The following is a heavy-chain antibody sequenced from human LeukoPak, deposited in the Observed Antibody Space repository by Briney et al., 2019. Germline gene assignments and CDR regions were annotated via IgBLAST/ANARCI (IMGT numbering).Heavy chain of an antibody. V-gene: IGHV4-39*07. Sequence: PSETLSLTCTVSGGSISSSSYYWGWIRQPPGKGLEWIGNIYYSGSTYYNPSLKSRVTISVDTSKNQFSLKLNSVTAADTAVYHCARDPGGFLTTFFFDYWGQGTLVTVSS. J-gene: IGHJ4*02. CDR3: ARDPGGFLTTFFFDY. D-gene: IGHD3-16*01. CDR2: IYYSGST. CDR1: GGSISSSSYY.